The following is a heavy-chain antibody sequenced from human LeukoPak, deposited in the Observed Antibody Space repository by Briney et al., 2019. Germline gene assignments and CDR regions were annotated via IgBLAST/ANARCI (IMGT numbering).Heavy chain of an antibody. CDR2: IKEDGSEK. V-gene: IGHV3-7*04. CDR1: GFTFGNHW. Sequence: PGRSLRLSCAASGFTFGNHWMTWVRQAPGKGLEWLATIKEDGSEKYYVDAVKGRFTISRDNAKSSLYLQMNSLRAEDMALYYCARGSGWFLYWGQGTWSPSPQ. J-gene: IGHJ4*02. D-gene: IGHD6-19*01. CDR3: ARGSGWFLY.